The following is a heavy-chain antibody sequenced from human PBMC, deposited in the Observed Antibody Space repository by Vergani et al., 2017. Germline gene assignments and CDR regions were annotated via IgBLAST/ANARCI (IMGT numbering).Heavy chain of an antibody. D-gene: IGHD4-17*01. CDR1: GYSFTSYW. CDR3: AGGLPPPRYGDYEYYFDY. Sequence: EVQLVQSGAEVKKPGESLKISCKGSGYSFTSYWIGWVRQMPGKGLEWMGIIYPGDSDTRYSPSFQGQVTISADKSISTAYMERSRLRSDDTAVYYCAGGLPPPRYGDYEYYFDYWGQGTLVTVSS. V-gene: IGHV5-51*01. CDR2: IYPGDSDT. J-gene: IGHJ4*02.